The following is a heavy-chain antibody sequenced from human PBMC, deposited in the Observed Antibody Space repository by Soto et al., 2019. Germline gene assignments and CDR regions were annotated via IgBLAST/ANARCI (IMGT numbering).Heavy chain of an antibody. CDR3: ARNVAGTELDYYFDY. CDR1: GFTFSSYG. CDR2: IWYDGSNK. D-gene: IGHD6-19*01. Sequence: GGSLRLSCAASGFTFSSYGMHWVRQAPGKGLEWVAVIWYDGSNKYYADSVKGRFTISRDNSKNTLYLQMNSLRAEDTAVYYCARNVAGTELDYYFDYWGQGTLVTVSS. V-gene: IGHV3-33*01. J-gene: IGHJ4*02.